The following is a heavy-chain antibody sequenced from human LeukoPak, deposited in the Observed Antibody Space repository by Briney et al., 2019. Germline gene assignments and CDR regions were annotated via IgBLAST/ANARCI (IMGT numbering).Heavy chain of an antibody. CDR3: TGGTGWDLNY. CDR2: IKQDGREE. J-gene: IGHJ4*02. V-gene: IGHV3-7*03. D-gene: IGHD3/OR15-3a*01. Sequence: GGSLRLSCLASGFTFSNLWMHWVRQAPGKGVEWVANIKQDGREENYIDSVKGRFTIARDNAKNSLYLQMSSLTVDGTAVYYCTGGTGWDLNYWGQGTLVTVSS. CDR1: GFTFSNLW.